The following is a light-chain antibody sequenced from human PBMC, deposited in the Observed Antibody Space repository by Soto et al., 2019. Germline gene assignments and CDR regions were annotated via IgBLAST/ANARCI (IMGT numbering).Light chain of an antibody. CDR2: KAS. Sequence: DIQMTQSPSTLSASVGDRVTITCRASQSISSWLAWYQQKPGKAPKLLIYKASSLESGVPSRFSGSGSGTEFTLTISSLQPDDFATYYCQRYNSYFPTFGPGTKVNIK. CDR3: QRYNSYFPT. J-gene: IGKJ3*01. V-gene: IGKV1-5*03. CDR1: QSISSW.